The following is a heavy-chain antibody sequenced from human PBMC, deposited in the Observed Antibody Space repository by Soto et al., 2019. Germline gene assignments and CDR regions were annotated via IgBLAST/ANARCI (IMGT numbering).Heavy chain of an antibody. J-gene: IGHJ6*02. CDR2: ISYDGRYI. D-gene: IGHD3-9*01. CDR3: ARDVTDYVLDV. CDR1: GFIFSNYA. V-gene: IGHV3-30*03. Sequence: QMQLVESGGGVVQPGTSLRLSCAASGFIFSNYAMHWVRQAPGKGLEWVALISYDGRYIYYADSVKGRFAISRDNSKKTVELLMNSLRREDTAVYYCARDVTDYVLDVWGHRTTVNVSS.